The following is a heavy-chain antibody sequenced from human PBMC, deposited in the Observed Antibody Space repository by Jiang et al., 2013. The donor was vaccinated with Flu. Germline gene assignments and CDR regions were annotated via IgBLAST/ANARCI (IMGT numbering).Heavy chain of an antibody. CDR1: GGSIISEKSY. Sequence: RCSVSGGSIISEKSYWGWIRQPPGKGLEWIGSIYYSGTTYYNPSLKSRVTMSVDTSKKQFSLRLTSVTAADTAVYYCASQHWDHGVGSYYMSHWGQGVLVTVSS. CDR2: IYYSGTT. J-gene: IGHJ4*02. CDR3: ASQHWDHGVGSYYMSH. V-gene: IGHV4-39*07. D-gene: IGHD3-10*01.